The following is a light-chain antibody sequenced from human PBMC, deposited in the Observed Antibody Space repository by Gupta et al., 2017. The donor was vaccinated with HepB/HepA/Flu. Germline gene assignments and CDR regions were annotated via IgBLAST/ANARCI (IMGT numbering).Light chain of an antibody. CDR3: SSYASSTTLVV. CDR2: DVS. Sequence: QSALTQPASVSGSPGQSITISCTGTSSDVGRYKYVSWYQQHPGKAPKLMIYDVSNRPSGVSNRFSGSKSGNTASLTIXGXQPEDEXDYYCSSYASSTTLVVFGGGTKLTVL. V-gene: IGLV2-14*03. J-gene: IGLJ2*01. CDR1: SSDVGRYKY.